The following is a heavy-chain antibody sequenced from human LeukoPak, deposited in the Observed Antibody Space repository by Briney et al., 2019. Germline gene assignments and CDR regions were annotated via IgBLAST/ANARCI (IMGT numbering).Heavy chain of an antibody. J-gene: IGHJ6*02. D-gene: IGHD3-22*01. CDR1: GDSISSRSYY. CDR2: IYHSGST. Sequence: SETLSLTCTVSGDSISSRSYYWGWNRQPPGKGLVWIRSIYHSGSTYYNPSLKSRVTISVDTSKNQFSLKLSSVTAADTAVYYCARGDYDTSGYYYYYYGMDVWGQGTTVTVSS. V-gene: IGHV4-39*01. CDR3: ARGDYDTSGYYYYYYGMDV.